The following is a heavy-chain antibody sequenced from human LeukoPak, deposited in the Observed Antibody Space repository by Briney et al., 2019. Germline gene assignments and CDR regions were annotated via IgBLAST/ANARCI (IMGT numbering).Heavy chain of an antibody. V-gene: IGHV3-74*01. Sequence: GGSLRLSCAASGFTFNYYWMHWVRQVPGKGLAWVSRIDNDEYSTTYADSVKGRFTISRDNAKNTLYLQMKSLRAEDTAVYYCARVLNPEDWYLLSYWGQGTLVTVSS. CDR1: GFTFNYYW. CDR3: ARVLNPEDWYLLSY. J-gene: IGHJ4*02. CDR2: IDNDEYST. D-gene: IGHD3/OR15-3a*01.